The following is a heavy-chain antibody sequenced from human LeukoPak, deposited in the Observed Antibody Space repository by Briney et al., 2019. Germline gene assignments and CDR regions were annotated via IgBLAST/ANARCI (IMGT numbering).Heavy chain of an antibody. CDR2: ISSSGSTI. J-gene: IGHJ4*02. CDR3: AKVPSSGWYAGY. CDR1: GFTFSDYY. D-gene: IGHD6-19*01. Sequence: PGGSLRLSCAASGFTFSDYYMSWIRQAPGKGLEWVSYISSSGSTIYSADSVKGRFTISRDNSKNTLYLQMNSLRAEDTAVYYCAKVPSSGWYAGYWGQGTLVTVSS. V-gene: IGHV3-11*01.